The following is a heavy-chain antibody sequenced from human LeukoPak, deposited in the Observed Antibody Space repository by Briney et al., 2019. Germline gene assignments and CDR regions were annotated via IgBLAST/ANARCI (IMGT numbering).Heavy chain of an antibody. CDR2: IYTTGRT. V-gene: IGHV4-4*07. CDR3: ARAGYTISSYRFDY. J-gene: IGHJ4*02. D-gene: IGHD3-16*02. Sequence: SETLSLTCSVSGGSISSYWWSWIRQPAGKGLEFIGRIYTTGRTNYNPSLKSRVSMSVDTSKNKFSLELRSVTAADTAVYFCARAGYTISSYRFDYWGQGALVTVYS. CDR1: GGSISSYW.